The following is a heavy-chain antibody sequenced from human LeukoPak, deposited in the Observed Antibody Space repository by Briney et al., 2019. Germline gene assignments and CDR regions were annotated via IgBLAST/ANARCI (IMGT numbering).Heavy chain of an antibody. D-gene: IGHD6-19*01. CDR1: GFTFSDYY. CDR3: ARVPYKQQWLVPQVDY. V-gene: IGHV3-11*01. CDR2: ISSSGSTI. J-gene: IGHJ4*02. Sequence: GGSLRLSCAASGFTFSDYYMSWIRQAPGKGLEWVSYISSSGSTIYYADSVKGRFTISRDNAKNSLYLQMNSLRAEDTAVYYCARVPYKQQWLVPQVDYWGQGTLVTVSS.